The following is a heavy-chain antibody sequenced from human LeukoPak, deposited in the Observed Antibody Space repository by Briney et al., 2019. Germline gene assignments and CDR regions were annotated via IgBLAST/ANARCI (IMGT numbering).Heavy chain of an antibody. V-gene: IGHV3-21*01. Sequence: PGGSLRLSCAASGFTFSSYSMDWVRQAPGKGLEWVSSISSSSSYIYYADSVKGRFTISRDNAKNSLYLQMNSLRAEDTAVYYCARDPYYYGSGSSFDYWGQGTQVTVSS. CDR3: ARDPYYYGSGSSFDY. D-gene: IGHD3-10*01. CDR1: GFTFSSYS. J-gene: IGHJ4*02. CDR2: ISSSSSYI.